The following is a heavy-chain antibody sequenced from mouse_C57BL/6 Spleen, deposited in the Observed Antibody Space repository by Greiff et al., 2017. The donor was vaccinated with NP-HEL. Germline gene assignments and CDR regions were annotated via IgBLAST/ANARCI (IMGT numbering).Heavy chain of an antibody. CDR2: IDPENGDT. CDR3: TDYAWFAY. J-gene: IGHJ3*01. Sequence: EVQVVESGAELVRPGASVKLSCTASGFNIKDDYMHWVKQRPEQGLEWIGWIDPENGDTEYASKFQGKATITADTSSNTAYLQLSSLTSEDTAVYYCTDYAWFAYWGQGTLVTVSA. V-gene: IGHV14-4*01. CDR1: GFNIKDDY. D-gene: IGHD2-4*01.